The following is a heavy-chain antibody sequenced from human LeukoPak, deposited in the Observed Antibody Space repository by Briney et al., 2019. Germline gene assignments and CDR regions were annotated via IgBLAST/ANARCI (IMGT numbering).Heavy chain of an antibody. Sequence: SVTLSLTCAVYGGSFSGYYWSWIRQPPGKGLEWIGEINHSGSTNYNPSLKSRVTISVDTSKNQFSLKLSSVTAADTAVYYCARGLRRPLLTYYGSGSYLDVWGQGTTVTVSS. D-gene: IGHD3-10*01. CDR3: ARGLRRPLLTYYGSGSYLDV. J-gene: IGHJ6*02. CDR1: GGSFSGYY. CDR2: INHSGST. V-gene: IGHV4-34*01.